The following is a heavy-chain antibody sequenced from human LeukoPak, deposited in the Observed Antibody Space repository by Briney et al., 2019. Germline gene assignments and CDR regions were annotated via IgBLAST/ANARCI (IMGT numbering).Heavy chain of an antibody. Sequence: GESLRLSCAASVFIYSIYAMHCVPHAPGKGWQCGSGISGDGRPYYADSVRGRFTIFRDNSKNTMHLQMNSPRAEGKALDYFAKDEGGSLEAPYPALDICGQGTMVTVSS. CDR2: ISGDGRP. J-gene: IGHJ3*02. CDR3: AKDEGGSLEAPYPALDI. V-gene: IGHV3-23*01. D-gene: IGHD1-14*01. CDR1: VFIYSIYA.